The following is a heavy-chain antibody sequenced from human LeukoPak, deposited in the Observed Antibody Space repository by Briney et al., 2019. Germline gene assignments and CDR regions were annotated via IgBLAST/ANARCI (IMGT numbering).Heavy chain of an antibody. V-gene: IGHV1-2*02. Sequence: ASVKVSCKASGYTFTGYYMHWVRQAPEQGLEWMGWINPNSGGTNYAQKFQGRVTMTRDTSISTAYMELSRLRSDDTAVYYCARDPDEVGARLFDYWGQGTLVTVSS. CDR2: INPNSGGT. J-gene: IGHJ4*02. D-gene: IGHD1-26*01. CDR3: ARDPDEVGARLFDY. CDR1: GYTFTGYY.